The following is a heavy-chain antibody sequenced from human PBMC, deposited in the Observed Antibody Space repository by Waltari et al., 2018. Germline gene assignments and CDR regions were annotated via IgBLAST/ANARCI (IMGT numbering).Heavy chain of an antibody. V-gene: IGHV3-30-3*01. J-gene: IGHJ4*02. Sequence: QVQLVESGGGVVQPGRSLRLSCAASGFTFSSYAMHWVRQAPGKGLEWVAVISYDGSNKYYADSVKGRFTISRDNSKNTLYLQMNSLRAEDTAVYYCARDRDYSDFDYWGQGTLVTVSS. D-gene: IGHD2-15*01. CDR2: ISYDGSNK. CDR1: GFTFSSYA. CDR3: ARDRDYSDFDY.